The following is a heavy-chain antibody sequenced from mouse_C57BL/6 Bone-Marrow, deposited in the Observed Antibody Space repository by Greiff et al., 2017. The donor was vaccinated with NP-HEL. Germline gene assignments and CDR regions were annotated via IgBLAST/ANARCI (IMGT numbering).Heavy chain of an antibody. CDR2: IDPSDSYT. Sequence: VQLQQSGAELVMPGASVKLSCKASGYTFTSYWMHWVKQRPGQGLEWIGEIDPSDSYTNYNQKFKGKSTLTVDKSSSTAYMQLSSLTSEDSAVYYCVYSNYVYFDVWGTGTTVTVSS. V-gene: IGHV1-69*01. J-gene: IGHJ1*03. CDR3: VYSNYVYFDV. CDR1: GYTFTSYW. D-gene: IGHD2-5*01.